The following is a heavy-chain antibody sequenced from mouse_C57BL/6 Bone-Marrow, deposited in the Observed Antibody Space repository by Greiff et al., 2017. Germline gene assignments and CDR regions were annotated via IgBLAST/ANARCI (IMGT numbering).Heavy chain of an antibody. D-gene: IGHD2-3*01. V-gene: IGHV3-6*01. CDR3: AREWVYDGYPYYAMDY. J-gene: IGHJ4*01. Sequence: EVQLQESGPGLVKPSQSLSLTCSVTGYSITSGYYWNWIRQFPGNKLEWMGYISYDGSNNYNPSLKNRISITRYTSKNQFFLKLNSVTTEDTATYYCAREWVYDGYPYYAMDYWGQGTSVTVSS. CDR2: ISYDGSN. CDR1: GYSITSGYY.